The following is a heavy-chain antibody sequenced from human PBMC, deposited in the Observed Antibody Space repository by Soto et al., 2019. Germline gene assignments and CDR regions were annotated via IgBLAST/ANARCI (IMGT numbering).Heavy chain of an antibody. CDR1: GGTFSSYR. CDR2: IVPIYRTA. Sequence: ASVKVSCKASGGTFSSYRINWVRQAPGQGLEWVGGIVPIYRTADYAQKFQGRVTITADESARTSYMELRSLKSQDTAVYYCAREVEYTSAFGISSSFDYWGQGTLVTVSS. D-gene: IGHD6-19*01. CDR3: AREVEYTSAFGISSSFDY. V-gene: IGHV1-69*13. J-gene: IGHJ4*02.